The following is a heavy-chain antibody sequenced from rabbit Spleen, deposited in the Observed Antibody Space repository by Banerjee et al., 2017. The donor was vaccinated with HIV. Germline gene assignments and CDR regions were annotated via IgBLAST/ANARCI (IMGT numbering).Heavy chain of an antibody. CDR2: IYAGSSDST. CDR1: GFSFSSNYY. D-gene: IGHD8-1*01. V-gene: IGHV1S40*01. J-gene: IGHJ4*01. CDR3: AGAVPSGGSNFWRSYFDL. Sequence: QSLEESGGGLVQPEGSLTLTCTASGFSFSSNYYMCWVRQAPGKGLEWIGCIYAGSSDSTYYASWAKGRFTISKTSSTTVTLQMTSLTAADTATYFCAGAVPSGGSNFWRSYFDLWGPGTLVTVS.